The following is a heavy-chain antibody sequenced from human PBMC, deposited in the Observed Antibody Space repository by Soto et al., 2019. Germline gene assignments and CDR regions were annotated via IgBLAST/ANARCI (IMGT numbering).Heavy chain of an antibody. V-gene: IGHV3-53*01. D-gene: IGHD3-10*01. CDR1: GLSVRNNY. CDR2: IYNDGTT. CDR3: VRPLPSGRNYGMDV. Sequence: GGSLRLSCTASGLSVRNNYMSWVRQAPGMGLEWVSVIYNDGTTYYADSVKGRFTISRDTSKNTLSLQMDSLRAEDTAVYYCVRPLPSGRNYGMDVWGQGTTVTVYS. J-gene: IGHJ6*02.